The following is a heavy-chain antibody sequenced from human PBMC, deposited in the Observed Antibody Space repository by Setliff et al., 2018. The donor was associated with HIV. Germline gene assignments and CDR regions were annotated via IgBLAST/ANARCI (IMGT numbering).Heavy chain of an antibody. V-gene: IGHV4-59*08. D-gene: IGHD3-16*01. Sequence: SETLSLTCTVSGDSIDTYYWSWIRQPPGKGLEWIGNIHFSGSTNYSPSLKSRVTMSVDTSKIQFSLELRSVTATDTAVYYCARQNRGGRTVMTRGAFDNWGQGTLVTVSS. CDR1: GDSIDTYY. CDR2: IHFSGST. CDR3: ARQNRGGRTVMTRGAFDN. J-gene: IGHJ4*02.